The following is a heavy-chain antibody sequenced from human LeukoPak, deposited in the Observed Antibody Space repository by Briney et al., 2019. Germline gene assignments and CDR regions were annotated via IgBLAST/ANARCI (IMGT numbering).Heavy chain of an antibody. J-gene: IGHJ4*02. Sequence: SETLSLTCTVSGGSISSSSYYWGWIRQPPGKGLEWIGSIYYSGSTYYNPSLKSRVTISVDTSKNQFSLKLSSVTAADTAVYYCARGGYYYDSRFDYWGREPWSPSPQ. V-gene: IGHV4-39*07. D-gene: IGHD3-22*01. CDR2: IYYSGST. CDR1: GGSISSSSYY. CDR3: ARGGYYYDSRFDY.